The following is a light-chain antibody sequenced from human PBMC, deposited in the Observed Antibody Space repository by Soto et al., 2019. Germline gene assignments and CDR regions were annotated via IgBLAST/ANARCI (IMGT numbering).Light chain of an antibody. V-gene: IGKV1-9*01. Sequence: DIQLTQSPSFLSASVGDRVTITCRASQGINNYLAWYQQKPGKAPKLLIYAAWTLQSGVPSRFSGSGSGTEFTLTINSLQPEDFAAYYCQQLDSYPRTFGQGTKVEIK. J-gene: IGKJ1*01. CDR1: QGINNY. CDR2: AAW. CDR3: QQLDSYPRT.